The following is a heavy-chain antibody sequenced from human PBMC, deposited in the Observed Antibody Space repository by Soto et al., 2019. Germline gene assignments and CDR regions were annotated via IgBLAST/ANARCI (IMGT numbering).Heavy chain of an antibody. V-gene: IGHV3-23*01. D-gene: IGHD3-22*01. CDR3: AKDSLPYYYDSSGYHGLYIDY. Sequence: GGSLRLSCAASRFTFTIYAMSWVRQAQRKGLEWVSAISGSGGSTYYAASVKGRFTISRDNSKNTLYLQMNSLRAEDTAVYYCAKDSLPYYYDSSGYHGLYIDYWGQGTLVTVSS. J-gene: IGHJ4*02. CDR1: RFTFTIYA. CDR2: ISGSGGST.